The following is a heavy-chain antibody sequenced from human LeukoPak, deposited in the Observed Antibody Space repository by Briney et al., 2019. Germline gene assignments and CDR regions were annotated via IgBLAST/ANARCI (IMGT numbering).Heavy chain of an antibody. CDR3: ARLHGSGWYWGVDY. D-gene: IGHD6-19*01. V-gene: IGHV4-59*08. Sequence: SETLSLTCTVSGGSISSYYWSWIRQPPGKGLEWIGYIYYSGSTNYNPSLKSRVTISVDTSRNQFSLKLSSVTAADTAVYYCARLHGSGWYWGVDYWGQGTLVTVSS. CDR2: IYYSGST. CDR1: GGSISSYY. J-gene: IGHJ4*02.